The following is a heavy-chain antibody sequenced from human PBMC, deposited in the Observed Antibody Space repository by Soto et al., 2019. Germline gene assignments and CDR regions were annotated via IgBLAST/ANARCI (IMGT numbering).Heavy chain of an antibody. Sequence: SETLSLTCAVYGGSFSGYYWSWIRQPPGKGLEWIGEINHSGSTNYNPSLKSRVTISVDTSKNQFSLKLSSVTAADTAVYYCARLNYYGSGQRVYGMDVWGQGTTVTVSS. D-gene: IGHD3-10*01. CDR1: GGSFSGYY. V-gene: IGHV4-34*01. J-gene: IGHJ6*02. CDR2: INHSGST. CDR3: ARLNYYGSGQRVYGMDV.